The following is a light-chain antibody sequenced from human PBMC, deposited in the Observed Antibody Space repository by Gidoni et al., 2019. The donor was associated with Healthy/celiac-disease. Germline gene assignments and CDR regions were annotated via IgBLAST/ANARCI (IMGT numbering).Light chain of an antibody. CDR1: QSVSNSY. CDR3: QQYGSSPRT. Sequence: IVLTQYPGTLSLSPGERPTLSCRASQSVSNSYLAWYQQKPGQAPRLLIYGASSRATGIPDRFSGIVSGTDFTLTISRREPEDFAVYYCQQYGSSPRTFGQGTKVEIK. J-gene: IGKJ1*01. CDR2: GAS. V-gene: IGKV3-20*01.